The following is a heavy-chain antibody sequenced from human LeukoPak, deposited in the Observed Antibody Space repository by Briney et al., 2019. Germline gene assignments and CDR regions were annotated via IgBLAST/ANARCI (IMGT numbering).Heavy chain of an antibody. CDR3: AASTAADNCFDP. V-gene: IGHV5-51*01. J-gene: IGHJ5*02. CDR2: IYPGDSDT. Sequence: GESLKISCKGSGYSFTRYWIGWVRRMPGKGPECMGIIYPGDSDTRYSPSFQGQVTISADKSISTAYLQWSSLKASDTAMYYCAASTAADNCFDPWGQGTLVTVSS. CDR1: GYSFTRYW. D-gene: IGHD6-13*01.